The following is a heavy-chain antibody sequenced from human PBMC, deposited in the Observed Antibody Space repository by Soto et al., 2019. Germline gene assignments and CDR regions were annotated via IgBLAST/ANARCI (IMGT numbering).Heavy chain of an antibody. CDR3: ATAEVDY. J-gene: IGHJ4*02. CDR1: GYTFANHW. Sequence: PGGALRLSCAVAGYTFANHWMHWVRQAPGKGLEWVSRMNSDGSLINYADSVKGRFTVSRDNARNTLYLQMNSLRVEDTAVYYCATAEVDYWGPGILVPVSS. V-gene: IGHV3-74*01. CDR2: MNSDGSLI.